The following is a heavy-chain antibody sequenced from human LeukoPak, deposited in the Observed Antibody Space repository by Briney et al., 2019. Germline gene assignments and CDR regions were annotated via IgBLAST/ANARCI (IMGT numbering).Heavy chain of an antibody. D-gene: IGHD2-2*01. Sequence: GGSLRLSCSASGFTFSTYAMHWVRQAPKGGLEYVSAIGTNGISTYYADSVEGRFTISRDNSKNTVHLQMSSLRAEDTAVYYCVKGAQVVYSPSFDFWGQGTLVTVSP. CDR1: GFTFSTYA. J-gene: IGHJ4*02. CDR2: IGTNGIST. CDR3: VKGAQVVYSPSFDF. V-gene: IGHV3-64D*06.